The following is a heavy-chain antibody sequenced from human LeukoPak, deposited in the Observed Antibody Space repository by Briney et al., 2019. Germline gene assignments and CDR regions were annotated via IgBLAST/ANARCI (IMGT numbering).Heavy chain of an antibody. D-gene: IGHD6-13*01. CDR2: IKQDGSEK. V-gene: IGHV3-7*01. J-gene: IGHJ5*02. CDR3: ARGIAAVPNWFDP. Sequence: TGGPLRLSCAASGFTFSSYWMSWVHQAPGKGLEWVANIKQDGSEKYYVDSVKGRFTISRDNAKNSLYLQMNSLRAEDTAVYYCARGIAAVPNWFDPWGQGTLVTVSS. CDR1: GFTFSSYW.